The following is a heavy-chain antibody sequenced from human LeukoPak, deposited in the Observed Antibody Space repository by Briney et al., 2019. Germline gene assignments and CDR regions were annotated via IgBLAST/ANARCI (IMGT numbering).Heavy chain of an antibody. Sequence: GGSLRLSCAASGFTFSSYGMHWVRQAPGKGLEWVAFTRYDGSNEYYADSVKGRFTISRDNFKNTLFLQMNSLRIEDTAVYYCAKAPGSIFRVVHTIDYWGQGNLVTVSS. CDR1: GFTFSSYG. CDR2: TRYDGSNE. CDR3: AKAPGSIFRVVHTIDY. J-gene: IGHJ4*02. V-gene: IGHV3-30*02. D-gene: IGHD3-3*01.